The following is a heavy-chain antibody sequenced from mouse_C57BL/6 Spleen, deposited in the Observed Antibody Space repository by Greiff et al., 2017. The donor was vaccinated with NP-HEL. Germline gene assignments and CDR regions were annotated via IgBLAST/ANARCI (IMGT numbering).Heavy chain of an antibody. J-gene: IGHJ3*01. CDR1: GYTFTDYE. D-gene: IGHD1-1*01. Sequence: QVQLQQSGAELVRPGASVTLSCKASGYTFTDYEMHWVKQTPVHGLEWIGAIDPETGGTAYNQKFKGKAILTADKSSSTAYMELRSLTSEDSAVYYCTNYYGSSYLPFAYWGQGTLVTVSA. CDR3: TNYYGSSYLPFAY. CDR2: IDPETGGT. V-gene: IGHV1-15*01.